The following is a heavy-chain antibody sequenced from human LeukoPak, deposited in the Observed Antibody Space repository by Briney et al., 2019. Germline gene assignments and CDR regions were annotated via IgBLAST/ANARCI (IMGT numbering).Heavy chain of an antibody. D-gene: IGHD7-27*01. CDR2: IRGDAGST. J-gene: IGHJ4*02. V-gene: IGHV3-20*04. CDR3: ARVWAWGSGNYFDN. Sequence: GGSLRLSCAASGFTFDAFGMTWVRQAPGKGLEWVSAIRGDAGSTGYADSVKGRFTISRDNAKNSLYLQMNSLRVEDTALYYCARVWAWGSGNYFDNWGQGTLVTVTS. CDR1: GFTFDAFG.